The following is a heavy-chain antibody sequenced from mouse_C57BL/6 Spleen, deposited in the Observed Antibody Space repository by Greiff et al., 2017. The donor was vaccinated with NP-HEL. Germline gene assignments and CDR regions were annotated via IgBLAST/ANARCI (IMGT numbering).Heavy chain of an antibody. CDR2: IRSKSNNYAT. D-gene: IGHD1-1*01. CDR1: GFSFNTYA. CDR3: VRHGDGSSSHYYAMDY. J-gene: IGHJ4*01. Sequence: EVKLVESGGGLVQPKGSLKLSCAASGFSFNTYAMNWVRQAPGKGLEWVARIRSKSNNYATYYADSVKDRFTISRDDSESMLYLQMNNLKTEDTAMYYCVRHGDGSSSHYYAMDYWGQGTSVTVSS. V-gene: IGHV10-1*01.